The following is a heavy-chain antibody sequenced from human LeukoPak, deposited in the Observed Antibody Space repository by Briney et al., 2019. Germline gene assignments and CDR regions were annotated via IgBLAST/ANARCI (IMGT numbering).Heavy chain of an antibody. CDR2: IYSGGRT. Sequence: GGSLRLSCLGSGFTFGDYAISWVRQAPGKGLEWVSVIYSGGRTYYADSVKGRFTISRDNSKNTLYLQMNSLRAEDTAVYYCARESRSGYPDYWGQGTLVTVSS. V-gene: IGHV3-66*01. D-gene: IGHD3-3*01. CDR1: GFTFGDYA. J-gene: IGHJ4*02. CDR3: ARESRSGYPDY.